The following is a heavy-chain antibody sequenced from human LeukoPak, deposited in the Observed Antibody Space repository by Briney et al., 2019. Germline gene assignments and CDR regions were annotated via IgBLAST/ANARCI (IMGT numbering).Heavy chain of an antibody. Sequence: GGSLRLSCAASGFTFSSYSMNWVRQAPGKGLEWVSSISSSSSYIYYADSVKGRFTISRDNSKNTLYLQMNSLRAEDTAVYYCAKFYRYYDSSGYYYVDRSSDAFDIWGQGTMVTVSS. J-gene: IGHJ3*02. CDR2: ISSSSSYI. CDR3: AKFYRYYDSSGYYYVDRSSDAFDI. CDR1: GFTFSSYS. V-gene: IGHV3-21*04. D-gene: IGHD3-22*01.